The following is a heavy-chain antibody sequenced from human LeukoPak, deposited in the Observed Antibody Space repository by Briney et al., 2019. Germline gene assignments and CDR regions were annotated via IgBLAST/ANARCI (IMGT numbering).Heavy chain of an antibody. V-gene: IGHV3-23*01. Sequence: GGSLRLSCAASGFTFSSYATSWVRQAPGKGLEWVSAISGSGGSTYYADSVKGRFTISRDNSKNTLYLQMNSLRAEDTAVYYCAKDAGLFYYDSSGYYVYWGQGTLVTVSS. CDR1: GFTFSSYA. CDR3: AKDAGLFYYDSSGYYVY. J-gene: IGHJ4*02. D-gene: IGHD3-22*01. CDR2: ISGSGGST.